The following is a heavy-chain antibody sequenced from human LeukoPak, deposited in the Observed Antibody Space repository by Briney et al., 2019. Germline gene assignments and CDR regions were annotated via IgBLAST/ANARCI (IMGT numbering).Heavy chain of an antibody. CDR1: GGTFSSYA. CDR2: IIPIFGTA. J-gene: IGHJ4*02. V-gene: IGHV1-69*05. Sequence: SVKVSCKASGGTFSSYAISWVRQAPGQGLEWMGGIIPIFGTANYAQKFRGRVTITTDESTSTAYMELSSLRSEDTAVYYCARGLGELTYYFDYWGQGTLVTVSS. CDR3: ARGLGELTYYFDY. D-gene: IGHD1-26*01.